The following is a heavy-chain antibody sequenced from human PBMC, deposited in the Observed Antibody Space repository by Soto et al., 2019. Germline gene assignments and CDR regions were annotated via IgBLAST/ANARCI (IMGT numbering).Heavy chain of an antibody. J-gene: IGHJ6*02. CDR3: SRVGCSNSKCYTRGMDV. Sequence: SETLSLTCTVSGGSISGYYWSWVRQPAGKGLEWVGRIYSDGTTNYSPSLKSRVTMSLDTSKDQFSLHLNSVTAADTAVYYCSRVGCSNSKCYTRGMDVWGQGTTVTVSS. CDR1: GGSISGYY. CDR2: IYSDGTT. D-gene: IGHD2-2*01. V-gene: IGHV4-4*07.